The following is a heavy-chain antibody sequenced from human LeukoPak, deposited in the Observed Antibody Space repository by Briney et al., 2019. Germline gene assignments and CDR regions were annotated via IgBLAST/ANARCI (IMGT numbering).Heavy chain of an antibody. CDR3: AGPQRRGVNIFDY. CDR1: GGSFSGYY. D-gene: IGHD3-10*01. Sequence: SETLSLTCAVYGGSFSGYYWSWIRQPPGKGLEWIEEINHSGSTNYNPSLKSRVTISVDTSKNQFSLKLSSVTAADTAVYHCAGPQRRGVNIFDYWGQGTLVTVSS. J-gene: IGHJ4*02. CDR2: INHSGST. V-gene: IGHV4-34*01.